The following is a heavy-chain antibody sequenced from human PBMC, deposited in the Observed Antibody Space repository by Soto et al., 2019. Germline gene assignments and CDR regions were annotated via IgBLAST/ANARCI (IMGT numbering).Heavy chain of an antibody. D-gene: IGHD1-1*01. Sequence: QLQLQESGPGLVKPSETLSLTCTVSGDSISSTSYYWGWIRQPPGKGLEWTGSSYYSGTTYYNPSLKSRVTISVDTSKSQFSLKLSSVTAADTAVYYCARQKGAWNDLDYWGRGTLVTVSS. CDR3: ARQKGAWNDLDY. CDR2: SYYSGTT. V-gene: IGHV4-39*01. CDR1: GDSISSTSYY. J-gene: IGHJ4*02.